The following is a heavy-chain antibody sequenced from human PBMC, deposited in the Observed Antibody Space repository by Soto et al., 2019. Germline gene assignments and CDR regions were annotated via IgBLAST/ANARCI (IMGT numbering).Heavy chain of an antibody. CDR2: IYWNDDK. CDR3: AHSRFFEWVGWFDP. CDR1: GFSLSTSGVG. Sequence: QITLKESGPTLVKPTQTLTLTCTFSGFSLSTSGVGVGWIRQPPGTALEWLALIYWNDDKRYSPSLKSRLTIYKDTSKNQVVLTMTNMDTVDTATYYCAHSRFFEWVGWFDPWGQGTLVTVSS. D-gene: IGHD3-3*01. V-gene: IGHV2-5*01. J-gene: IGHJ5*02.